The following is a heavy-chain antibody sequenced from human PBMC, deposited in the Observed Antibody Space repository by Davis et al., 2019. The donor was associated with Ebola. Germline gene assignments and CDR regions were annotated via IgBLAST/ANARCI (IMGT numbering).Heavy chain of an antibody. CDR1: EFSFSNYG. CDR3: ARERDGSGWGRFDH. CDR2: IWYDGSYK. V-gene: IGHV3-33*01. Sequence: PGGSLRLSCAASEFSFSNYGMHWVRHAPGKGLEWVAIIWYDGSYKFYADAVKGRFTISRENSKNTMYLQMNSLRAEDTGFYYCARERDGSGWGRFDHWGQGTLVTVSS. J-gene: IGHJ4*02. D-gene: IGHD6-19*01.